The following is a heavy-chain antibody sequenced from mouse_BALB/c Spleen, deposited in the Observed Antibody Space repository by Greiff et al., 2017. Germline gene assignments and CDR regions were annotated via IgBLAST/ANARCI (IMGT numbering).Heavy chain of an antibody. Sequence: DVKLVESGGGLVQPGGSRKLSCAASGFSFSSFGMHWVRQAPEKGLEWVAYISSGSSTIYYADTVKGRFTISRDNPKNTLFLQMTSLRSEDTAMYYCARSYGSPMDYWGQGTSVTVSS. J-gene: IGHJ4*01. D-gene: IGHD2-1*01. CDR2: ISSGSSTI. CDR3: ARSYGSPMDY. CDR1: GFSFSSFG. V-gene: IGHV5-17*02.